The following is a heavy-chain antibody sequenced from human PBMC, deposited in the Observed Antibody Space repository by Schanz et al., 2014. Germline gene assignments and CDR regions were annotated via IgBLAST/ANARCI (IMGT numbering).Heavy chain of an antibody. CDR3: ARPFLGYYGDLAY. Sequence: QVQLAESGGGVVRPGGSLRLSCAASGFNFSNYDIHWVRQAPGKGLEWVALIYYNGTNKYYADSVKGRFTISRDNYKNTLYLQMNSLSAEDTAVYFCARPFLGYYGDLAYWGQGTLLTVSS. CDR2: IYYNGTNK. J-gene: IGHJ4*02. V-gene: IGHV3-33*08. D-gene: IGHD4-17*01. CDR1: GFNFSNYD.